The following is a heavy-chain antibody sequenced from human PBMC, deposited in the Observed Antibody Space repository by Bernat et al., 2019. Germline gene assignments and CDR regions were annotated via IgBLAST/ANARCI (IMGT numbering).Heavy chain of an antibody. Sequence: QVQLQESGPGLVKPSETLSLTCAVSGYSISSGYYWGWIRQPPGKGLEWIGSIYQSGSTYYNPSLKSRVTISVATSKNRFSLKVTSVTAADTAIYYCARTQYNWGDNDVWFDPWGQGALVTVSS. J-gene: IGHJ5*02. V-gene: IGHV4-38-2*01. CDR2: IYQSGST. CDR1: GYSISSGYY. D-gene: IGHD1-20*01. CDR3: ARTQYNWGDNDVWFDP.